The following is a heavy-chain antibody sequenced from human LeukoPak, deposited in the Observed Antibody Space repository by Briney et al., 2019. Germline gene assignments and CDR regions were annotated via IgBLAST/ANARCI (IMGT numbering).Heavy chain of an antibody. V-gene: IGHV1-69*05. Sequence: SVKVSCKASGGTFSSYAISWVRQAPGQGLEWMGGIIPIFGTANYAQKFQGRVTITTDESTSTAYMELSSLRSEDTAVYYCASIRPRYYGSGSLDFFFDPWGQGTLVTVSS. CDR2: IIPIFGTA. D-gene: IGHD3-10*01. CDR1: GGTFSSYA. J-gene: IGHJ5*02. CDR3: ASIRPRYYGSGSLDFFFDP.